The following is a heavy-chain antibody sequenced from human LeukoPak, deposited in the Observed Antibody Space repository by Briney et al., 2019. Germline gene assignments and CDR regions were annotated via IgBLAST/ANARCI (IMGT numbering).Heavy chain of an antibody. CDR2: ISAYNGNT. V-gene: IGHV1-18*04. CDR1: GHTFTSYG. CDR3: ARGALWFGELLPLDY. D-gene: IGHD3-10*01. J-gene: IGHJ4*02. Sequence: ASVKVSCKASGHTFTSYGISWVRQAPGQGLEWMGWISAYNGNTNYAQKLQGRVTMTTDTSTSTAYMELRSLRSDDTAVYYCARGALWFGELLPLDYWGQGTLVTVSS.